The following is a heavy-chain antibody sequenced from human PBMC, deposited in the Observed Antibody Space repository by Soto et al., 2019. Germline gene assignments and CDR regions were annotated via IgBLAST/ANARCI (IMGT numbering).Heavy chain of an antibody. CDR3: AKWLRSGSYYCDY. J-gene: IGHJ4*02. Sequence: GGSLRLSCAASGFTFSSYAMSWVRQAPGKGPEWVSLVDSSGRTYYTDSVKGRFTVSRDNSENTMYLQMNSLRAEDTAVYYCAKWLRSGSYYCDYWGQGTLDTVSS. V-gene: IGHV3-23*01. D-gene: IGHD1-26*01. CDR1: GFTFSSYA. CDR2: VDSSGRT.